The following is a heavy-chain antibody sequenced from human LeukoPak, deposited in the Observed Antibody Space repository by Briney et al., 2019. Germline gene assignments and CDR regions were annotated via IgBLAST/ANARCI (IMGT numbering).Heavy chain of an antibody. Sequence: AISGSGGSTYYADSVKGRLTISRDNSKNTLYLQMNSLRAEDTAVYYCAKDPPGYYYDSSGDWGQGTLVTVSS. V-gene: IGHV3-23*01. CDR3: AKDPPGYYYDSSGD. D-gene: IGHD3-22*01. J-gene: IGHJ4*02. CDR2: ISGSGGST.